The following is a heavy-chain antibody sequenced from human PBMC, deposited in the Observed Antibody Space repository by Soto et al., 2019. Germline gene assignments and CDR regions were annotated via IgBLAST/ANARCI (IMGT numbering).Heavy chain of an antibody. CDR3: ARVLTYYYDSSGSSESDY. CDR1: GYTFTSYG. J-gene: IGHJ4*02. CDR2: ISAYNGNT. D-gene: IGHD3-22*01. Sequence: ASVKVSCKASGYTFTSYGISWVRQAPGQGLEWMGWISAYNGNTNYAQKLQGRVTMTTDTSTSTAYMELRSLRSDDTAVYYCARVLTYYYDSSGSSESDYWGQGTLVTVSS. V-gene: IGHV1-18*01.